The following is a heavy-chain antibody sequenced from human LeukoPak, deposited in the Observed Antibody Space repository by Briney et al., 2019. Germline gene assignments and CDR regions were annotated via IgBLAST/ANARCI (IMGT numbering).Heavy chain of an antibody. Sequence: SVKVSCKASGYTFTSYGISWVRQAPGQGLEWMGGIIPIFGTANYAQKFQGRVTITADESTSTAYMELSSLRSEDTAVYYCARVGSGIFGARYYFDYWGQGTLVTVSS. V-gene: IGHV1-69*13. CDR3: ARVGSGIFGARYYFDY. CDR2: IIPIFGTA. D-gene: IGHD3-3*01. J-gene: IGHJ4*02. CDR1: GYTFTSYG.